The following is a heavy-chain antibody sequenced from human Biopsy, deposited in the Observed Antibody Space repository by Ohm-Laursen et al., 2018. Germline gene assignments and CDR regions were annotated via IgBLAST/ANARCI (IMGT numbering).Heavy chain of an antibody. CDR1: KFTVRTNS. J-gene: IGHJ4*02. D-gene: IGHD3-16*02. CDR2: IYAGATT. V-gene: IGHV3-66*01. Sequence: SLRLSCAASKFTVRTNSMSWVRLAPGKGLEWVSVIYAGATTYYPDSVKGRFTISRDNSRNTVYLQMDSLRAEDTAVYYCARSYFWGSYRSPYFDSWGQGTLVAVSS. CDR3: ARSYFWGSYRSPYFDS.